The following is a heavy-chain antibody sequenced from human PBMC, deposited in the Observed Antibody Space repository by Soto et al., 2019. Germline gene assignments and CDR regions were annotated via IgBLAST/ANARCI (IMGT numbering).Heavy chain of an antibody. CDR3: ARSSAPDLYSDYFESYMDV. V-gene: IGHV5-51*01. CDR1: GYSFTSYW. J-gene: IGHJ6*03. Sequence: GESLKISCKGSGYSFTSYWIGWVRQMPGKGLEWMGIIYPGDSDTRYSPSFQGQVTISADKSISTAYLQWSSLKASDTAMYYCARSSAPDLYSDYFESYMDVWGKGTTVTVSS. D-gene: IGHD4-17*01. CDR2: IYPGDSDT.